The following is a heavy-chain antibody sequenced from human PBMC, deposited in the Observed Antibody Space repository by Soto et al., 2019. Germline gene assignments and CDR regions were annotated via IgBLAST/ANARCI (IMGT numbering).Heavy chain of an antibody. D-gene: IGHD3-22*01. CDR2: ITVGTGNT. Sequence: ASVKVSCKASGFIFTSSSVQWERQARGQRLEWIGWITVGTGNTNYAQKFQERVTITRDMSTSTAYMELSNLRSEATAVYYCAAGDSSGYYGGWVKGTQVTVSS. J-gene: IGHJ4*02. V-gene: IGHV1-58*01. CDR3: AAGDSSGYYGG. CDR1: GFIFTSSS.